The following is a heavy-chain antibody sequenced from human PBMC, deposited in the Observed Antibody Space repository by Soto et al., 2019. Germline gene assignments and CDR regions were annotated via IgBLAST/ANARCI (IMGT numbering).Heavy chain of an antibody. CDR3: ARGVHDDPNWFDP. V-gene: IGHV1-69*02. Sequence: QVQLVQSGAEVKKPGSSVKVSCKASGGTFSSYTISWVRQAPGQGLEWMGRIIPILGIANYAQKFQGRVRXTXDXXTSTAYMELSSLRSEDTAVYYWARGVHDDPNWFDPWGQGTLVTVSS. D-gene: IGHD3-3*01. CDR2: IIPILGIA. J-gene: IGHJ5*02. CDR1: GGTFSSYT.